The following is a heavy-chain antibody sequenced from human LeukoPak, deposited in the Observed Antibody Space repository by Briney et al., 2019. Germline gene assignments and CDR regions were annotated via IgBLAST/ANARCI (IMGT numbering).Heavy chain of an antibody. V-gene: IGHV4-61*02. CDR3: ASSGFGIRTDDY. D-gene: IGHD1-14*01. Sequence: SETLSLTCTVSGGSISSGSYYWSWIRQPAGKGLEWIGRIYTSGSTNYNPSLKSRVTISVDTSKNQFSLKLSSVTAGDTAVYYCASSGFGIRTDDYWGQGTLVTVSS. CDR1: GGSISSGSYY. J-gene: IGHJ4*02. CDR2: IYTSGST.